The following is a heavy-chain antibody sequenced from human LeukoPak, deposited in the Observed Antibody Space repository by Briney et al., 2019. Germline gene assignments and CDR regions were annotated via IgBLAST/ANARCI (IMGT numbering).Heavy chain of an antibody. D-gene: IGHD2-15*01. CDR3: AKDLKGFYCSGGSCQASASIDY. CDR2: ISGSGGST. V-gene: IGHV3-23*01. J-gene: IGHJ4*02. Sequence: GGSLRLSCAAAGFTFSSYGMSWVRQAPGKGLEWVSAISGSGGSTYYADSVKGRFTISRDNSKNTLYLQMNSLRAEDTAVYYCAKDLKGFYCSGGSCQASASIDYWGQGTLVTVSS. CDR1: GFTFSSYG.